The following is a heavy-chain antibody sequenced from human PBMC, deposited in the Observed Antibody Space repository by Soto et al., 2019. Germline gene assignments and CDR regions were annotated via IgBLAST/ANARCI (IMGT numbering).Heavy chain of an antibody. V-gene: IGHV3-7*01. D-gene: IGHD3-16*01. CDR2: IKEDGSEI. J-gene: IGHJ4*02. Sequence: RLSCAVSGFNVRSYWMSWARQAPGKGLEWVASIKEDGSEIYYLQSVRGRFTISRDSAGNALQLAMNYLSAEDTATYFCARDIGFDYVNWGQGTLVTVYS. CDR1: GFNVRSYW. CDR3: ARDIGFDYVN.